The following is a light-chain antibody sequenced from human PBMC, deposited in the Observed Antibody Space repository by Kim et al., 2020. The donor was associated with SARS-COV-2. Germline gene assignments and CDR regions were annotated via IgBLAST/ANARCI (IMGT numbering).Light chain of an antibody. Sequence: QSALTQPASVSGSPGQSITISCTGTSSDVGGYKYVSWYQQHPGKAPKLTIYDVSKRPSGVSNRFSGSKSGNTASLTISGLQTEDEADYYCSSYLSSNIWVFGGGTQLTVL. CDR2: DVS. V-gene: IGLV2-14*03. CDR3: SSYLSSNIWV. CDR1: SSDVGGYKY. J-gene: IGLJ3*02.